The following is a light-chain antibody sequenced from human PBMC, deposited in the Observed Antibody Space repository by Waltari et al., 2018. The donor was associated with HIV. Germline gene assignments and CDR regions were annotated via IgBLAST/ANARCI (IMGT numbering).Light chain of an antibody. CDR1: SPAFGPHTF. V-gene: IGLV2-14*01. CDR3: STYTDIDFLL. J-gene: IGLJ2*01. Sequence: SLTQPASASASPGQPVTISCSGASPAFGPHTFLSWYHHSPGQSPLLLFYGVSFLPAVISPRFSASESGNTASLTISGLQSGDEADYYCSTYTDIDFLLFGSGTKLTVL. CDR2: GVS.